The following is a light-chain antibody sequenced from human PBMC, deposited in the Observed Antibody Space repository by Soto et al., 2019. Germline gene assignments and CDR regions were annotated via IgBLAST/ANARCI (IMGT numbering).Light chain of an antibody. J-gene: IGKJ3*01. CDR2: GAS. Sequence: DIQMTQSPSSLSASVGARVSITCQASQDIRTSLSWFQHKPGRAPKLLIYGASYLETGVPSRFRGNGSGTDFTFTISSLQPEDIATYYCQHYNNLPPFAFGPGTIVDLK. CDR1: QDIRTS. CDR3: QHYNNLPPFA. V-gene: IGKV1-33*01.